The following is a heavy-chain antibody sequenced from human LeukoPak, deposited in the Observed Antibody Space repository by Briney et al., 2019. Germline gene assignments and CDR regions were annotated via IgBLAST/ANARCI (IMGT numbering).Heavy chain of an antibody. D-gene: IGHD3-10*01. CDR1: GGSVTSTNW. CDR3: ARVGTYGSGSYLSWLDY. J-gene: IGHJ4*02. CDR2: IYHSGST. Sequence: SETLSLTCGVSGGSVTSTNWWSWVRQPPGKGLEWIGEIYHSGSTNYNPSLKSRVTISVDKSKNQFSLKLSSVTAADTAVYYCARVGTYGSGSYLSWLDYWGQGTLVTVSS. V-gene: IGHV4-4*02.